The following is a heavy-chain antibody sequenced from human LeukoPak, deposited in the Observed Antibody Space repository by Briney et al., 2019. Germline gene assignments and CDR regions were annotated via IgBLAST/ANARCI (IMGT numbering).Heavy chain of an antibody. Sequence: SETLSLTCTVSGGSISAGSYYWSWIRQPAGKGLEWIGRIYTSGRTDYNASLKSRVTISVDTSKNQFSLKLSSVTAADTAVYYCARRAITMIVVVDAFDYWGQGTLVTVSS. V-gene: IGHV4-61*02. CDR3: ARRAITMIVVVDAFDY. CDR1: GGSISAGSYY. D-gene: IGHD3-22*01. J-gene: IGHJ4*02. CDR2: IYTSGRT.